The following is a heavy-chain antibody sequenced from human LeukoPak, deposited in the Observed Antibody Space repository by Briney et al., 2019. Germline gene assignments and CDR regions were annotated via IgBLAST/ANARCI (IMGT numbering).Heavy chain of an antibody. V-gene: IGHV3-11*06. CDR3: ARDEGYCSGGSCYSNY. CDR1: GYTFSDYY. D-gene: IGHD2-15*01. J-gene: IGHJ4*02. Sequence: GGSLRLSCAASGYTFSDYYMSCIRHSPREGREGVSYIISRRSYTNSADSVKGRFTISRDNAKNSLYLQMNSLRAEDTAVYYCARDEGYCSGGSCYSNYWGQGTLVTVSS. CDR2: IISRRSYT.